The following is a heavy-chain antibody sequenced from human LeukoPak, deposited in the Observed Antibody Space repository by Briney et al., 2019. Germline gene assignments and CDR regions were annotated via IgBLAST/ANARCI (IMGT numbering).Heavy chain of an antibody. CDR3: ARDLRGGEICSYC. CDR1: GFTLTAFF. J-gene: IGHJ1*01. V-gene: IGHV3-11*06. D-gene: IGHD3-16*01. Sequence: GGSLSLSHAASGFTLTAFFLHWIRQAPGKGLEWVSYMSRSSSYTNYADSVKGRFTISRDDAKNSLYLQMDSLRAEDTAVYYCARDLRGGEICSYCWGQGGLVTVSS. CDR2: MSRSSSYT.